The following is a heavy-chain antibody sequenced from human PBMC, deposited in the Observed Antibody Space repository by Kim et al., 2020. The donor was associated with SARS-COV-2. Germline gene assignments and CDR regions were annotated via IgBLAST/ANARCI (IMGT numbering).Heavy chain of an antibody. CDR1: GFTLSGFS. V-gene: IGHV3-21*01. J-gene: IGHJ2*01. D-gene: IGHD3-3*01. Sequence: GGSLRLSCAASGFTLSGFSLNWVRQAPGKGLEWVSSITSESNYIYYADSVKGRFTISRDNAKNSLYLQMNSLRAEDTAVYYCARAYRWQHLRGTGTHWYFDLWGRGTLVTVSS. CDR2: ITSESNYI. CDR3: ARAYRWQHLRGTGTHWYFDL.